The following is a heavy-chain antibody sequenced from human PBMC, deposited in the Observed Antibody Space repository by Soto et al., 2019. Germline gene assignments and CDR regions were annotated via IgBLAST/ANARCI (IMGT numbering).Heavy chain of an antibody. D-gene: IGHD2-2*01. CDR3: ALPRGFCSSTSCYRTQPDTGYYYCMDV. CDR2: IWYDGSNN. J-gene: IGHJ6*02. V-gene: IGHV3-33*08. Sequence: GGSLRLSCAASGFTFSDYYMSWIRQAPGKGLEWVAVIWYDGSNNYYAYYVKGRFTISRDNSNNTLYLQMNSLRAEATAVYYIALPRGFCSSTSCYRTQPDTGYYYCMDVWGQGTTVTVSS. CDR1: GFTFSDYY.